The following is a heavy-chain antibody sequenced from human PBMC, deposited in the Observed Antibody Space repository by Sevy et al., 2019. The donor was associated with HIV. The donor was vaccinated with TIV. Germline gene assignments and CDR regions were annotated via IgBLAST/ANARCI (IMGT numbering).Heavy chain of an antibody. CDR1: GFTFSSYA. J-gene: IGHJ4*02. CDR3: AKDRHSGLVRSPLVY. Sequence: GGSLRLSCAASGFTFSSYAMSWVRQAPGKGLEWVSAISGSGGSTYYADSVKGRFTISRDNSKNTLYLQMNSLRAEDTAVYYSAKDRHSGLVRSPLVYWGQGTLVTVSS. CDR2: ISGSGGST. V-gene: IGHV3-23*01. D-gene: IGHD6-19*01.